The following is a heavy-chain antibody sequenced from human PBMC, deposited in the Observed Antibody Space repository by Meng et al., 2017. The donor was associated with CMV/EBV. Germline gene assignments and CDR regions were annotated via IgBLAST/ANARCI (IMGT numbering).Heavy chain of an antibody. Sequence: LSLTCAASGFTFSSYAMHWVRQAPGKGLEWVAVISYDGSNKYYADSVKGRFTISRDNSKNTLYLQMNSLRAEDTAVYYCASLYCSSTSCYNRYYYYYGMDVWGQGTTVTVSS. J-gene: IGHJ6*02. CDR2: ISYDGSNK. V-gene: IGHV3-30-3*01. CDR1: GFTFSSYA. CDR3: ASLYCSSTSCYNRYYYYYGMDV. D-gene: IGHD2-2*02.